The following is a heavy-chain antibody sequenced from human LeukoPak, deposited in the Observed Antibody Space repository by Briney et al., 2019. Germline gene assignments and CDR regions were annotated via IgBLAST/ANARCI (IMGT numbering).Heavy chain of an antibody. CDR3: AKSHERPVLGGGNCFDP. V-gene: IGHV3-23*01. J-gene: IGHJ5*02. CDR1: GFTFSSYA. D-gene: IGHD3-16*01. CDR2: ISGSGTNT. Sequence: PGGSLRLSCAASGFTFSSYAMSWVRQAPGKGLEWVSAISGSGTNTEYADSVKGRFTISRDNSKNTLYLQMNSLRAEDTALYYCAKSHERPVLGGGNCFDPWGQGTLVTVSS.